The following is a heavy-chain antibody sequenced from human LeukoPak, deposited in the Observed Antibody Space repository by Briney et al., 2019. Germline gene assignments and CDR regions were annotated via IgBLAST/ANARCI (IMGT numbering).Heavy chain of an antibody. CDR3: TTDQGAGGLAEYFQH. J-gene: IGHJ1*01. Sequence: GGSLRLSCAASGFTVSNAWMSWVRQAPGKGLEWVGRIKSKIDGGTTDYAAPVKGRFTISGDDTENTLYLQINSLKTEDTAVYFCTTDQGAGGLAEYFQHWGQGTLVAVSS. CDR2: IKSKIDGGTT. D-gene: IGHD1-26*01. V-gene: IGHV3-15*01. CDR1: GFTVSNAW.